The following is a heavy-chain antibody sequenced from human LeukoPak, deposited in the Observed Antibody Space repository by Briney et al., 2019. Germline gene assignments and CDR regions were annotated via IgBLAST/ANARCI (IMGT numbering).Heavy chain of an antibody. Sequence: SVKVSCKASRYTFTGYYMHWVRQAPGQGLEWMGGIIPIFGTANYAQKFQGRVTITADESTSTAYMELSSLRSEDTAVYYCARDPTDTYYDILTGYYGNGFDYWGQGTLVTVSS. CDR2: IIPIFGTA. V-gene: IGHV1-69*13. J-gene: IGHJ4*02. CDR1: RYTFTGYY. CDR3: ARDPTDTYYDILTGYYGNGFDY. D-gene: IGHD3-9*01.